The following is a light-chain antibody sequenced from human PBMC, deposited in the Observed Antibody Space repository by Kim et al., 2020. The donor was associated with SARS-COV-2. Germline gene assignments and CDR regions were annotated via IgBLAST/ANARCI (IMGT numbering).Light chain of an antibody. CDR2: RNN. J-gene: IGLJ3*02. Sequence: ELTQPPSASGTPGQRVTISCSGSSSNIGSNYVYWYQQLPGTAPKLLIYRNNQRPSGVPDRFSGSKSGTSASLAISGLRSEDEADYYCSAWDDSLSGWVFGGGTQLTVL. CDR3: SAWDDSLSGWV. V-gene: IGLV1-47*01. CDR1: SSNIGSNY.